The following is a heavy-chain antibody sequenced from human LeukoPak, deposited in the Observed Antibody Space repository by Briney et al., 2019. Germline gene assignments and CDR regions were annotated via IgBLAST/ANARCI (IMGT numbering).Heavy chain of an antibody. CDR1: GYTFTGYY. CDR2: INPNSGGT. CDR3: ARDSNTAMIILDH. V-gene: IGHV1-2*02. Sequence: GASVTVSCTASGYTFTGYYMHWVRQAPGQGREWMGWINPNSGGTNYAQKFQGRVTMTRDTSISTAYMELSRLRSDDTAVYFCARDSNTAMIILDHWGQGTPVTVSS. D-gene: IGHD5-18*01. J-gene: IGHJ4*02.